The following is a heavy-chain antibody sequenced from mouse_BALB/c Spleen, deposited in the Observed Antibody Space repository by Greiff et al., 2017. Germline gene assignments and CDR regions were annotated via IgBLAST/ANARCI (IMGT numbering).Heavy chain of an antibody. D-gene: IGHD2-3*01. CDR1: GFTFSSFG. V-gene: IGHV5-17*02. CDR3: ARSDGYYPLYYAMDY. Sequence: DVMLVESGGGLVQPGGSRKLSCAASGFTFSSFGMHWVRQAPEKGLEWVAYISSGSSTIYYADTVKGRFTISSDNPKNTLFLQMTSLRSEDTAMYYCARSDGYYPLYYAMDYWGQGTSVTVSS. J-gene: IGHJ4*01. CDR2: ISSGSSTI.